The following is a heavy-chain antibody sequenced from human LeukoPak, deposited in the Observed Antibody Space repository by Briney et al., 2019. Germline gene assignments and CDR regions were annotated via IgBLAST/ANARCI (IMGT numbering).Heavy chain of an antibody. CDR1: GFTFDDYG. J-gene: IGHJ4*02. Sequence: PGGSLRLSCAASGFTFDDYGMHWVRQAPGKGLEWVSGISWNSGSIGYADSVKGRFTISRDNSKNTLYLQMNSLRAEDTAVYYCAKDHFPSSWSWNFDYWGQGTLVTVSS. V-gene: IGHV3-9*01. D-gene: IGHD6-13*01. CDR3: AKDHFPSSWSWNFDY. CDR2: ISWNSGSI.